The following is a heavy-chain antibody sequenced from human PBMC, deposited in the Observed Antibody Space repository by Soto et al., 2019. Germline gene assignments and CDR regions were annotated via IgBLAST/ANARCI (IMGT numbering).Heavy chain of an antibody. CDR2: ITGTSAFT. CDR3: ARDNLACRGAFDL. CDR1: GFIFSDFQ. V-gene: IGHV3-21*01. J-gene: IGHJ4*02. Sequence: KPEGTLRLSCAASGFIFSDFQLNWVRQAPGRGLEWLSSITGTSAFTHYAGSIVGRFTISRDNPNHLLFLQMDNLRPEDTAVYYCARDNLACRGAFDLWGQGT. D-gene: IGHD3-3*01.